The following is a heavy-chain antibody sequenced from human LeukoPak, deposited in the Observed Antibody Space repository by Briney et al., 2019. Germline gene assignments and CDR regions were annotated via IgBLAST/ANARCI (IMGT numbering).Heavy chain of an antibody. V-gene: IGHV1-18*01. D-gene: IGHD1-26*01. J-gene: IGHJ4*02. CDR2: ISAYNGNT. CDR1: GYTFTSYA. CDR3: ATLDYSGSYYYFDY. Sequence: ASVKVSCKASGYTFTSYAISWVRQAPGQGLEWMGWISAYNGNTNYAQKFQGRVTMTTDTSTSTAYMELRSLRSDDTAVYYCATLDYSGSYYYFDYWGQGTLVTVSS.